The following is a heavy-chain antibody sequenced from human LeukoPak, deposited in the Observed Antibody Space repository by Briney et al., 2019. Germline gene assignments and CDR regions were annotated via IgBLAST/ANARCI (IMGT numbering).Heavy chain of an antibody. D-gene: IGHD4-17*01. CDR2: IRSKAYGGTT. Sequence: GGSLRLSCTASGFTFGDYAMSWVRQAPGKGLEWVGFIRSKAYGGTTEYAASVKGRFTFSRDDSKSIAYLQMNSLKTEDTAVYYCTRAGTDGGYYYWGQGTLVTVSS. CDR1: GFTFGDYA. J-gene: IGHJ4*02. V-gene: IGHV3-49*04. CDR3: TRAGTDGGYYY.